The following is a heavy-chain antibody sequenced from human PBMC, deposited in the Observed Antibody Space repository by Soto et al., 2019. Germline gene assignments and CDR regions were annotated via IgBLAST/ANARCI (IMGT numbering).Heavy chain of an antibody. Sequence: QVQLVQSGAEVKKPGASVKISCRASGYTFTSYYMQWVRQAPGEGLEWMGIINPSDFSTSYAQKFQGSMTVTMDTSASTVYMELSSLRSEDTAVYYCAVASFDYWGQGTLVTVPS. J-gene: IGHJ4*02. CDR2: INPSDFST. V-gene: IGHV1-46*01. CDR3: AVASFDY. CDR1: GYTFTSYY.